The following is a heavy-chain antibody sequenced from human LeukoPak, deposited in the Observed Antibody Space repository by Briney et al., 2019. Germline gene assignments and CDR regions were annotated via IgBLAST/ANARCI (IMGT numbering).Heavy chain of an antibody. CDR3: AKEVSGYYDSSGYPDY. V-gene: IGHV3-30*18. J-gene: IGHJ4*02. Sequence: GGSLRLSCAASGFTFSSYGMHWVRQAPGKGLEWVAVISYDGSNKYYADSVKGRFTISRDNSKNTLYLQMNSLRAEDTAVYYCAKEVSGYYDSSGYPDYWGQGTLVTVSS. D-gene: IGHD3-22*01. CDR2: ISYDGSNK. CDR1: GFTFSSYG.